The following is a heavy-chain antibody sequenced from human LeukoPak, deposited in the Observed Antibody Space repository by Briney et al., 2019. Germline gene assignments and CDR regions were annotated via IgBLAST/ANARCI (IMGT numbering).Heavy chain of an antibody. V-gene: IGHV3-23*01. CDR2: ISGSGDIT. J-gene: IGHJ4*02. CDR1: GFTFSSYA. D-gene: IGHD6-6*01. CDR3: ARGPNSNWSGLDF. Sequence: GGSLRLSCEVTGFTFSSYAMSWVRQAPGKGLEWASAISGSGDITYYTGSVKGRFTISRDNAKNTLYLQVNNLRAEDTAVYYCARGPNSNWSGLDFWGQGTLLTVSS.